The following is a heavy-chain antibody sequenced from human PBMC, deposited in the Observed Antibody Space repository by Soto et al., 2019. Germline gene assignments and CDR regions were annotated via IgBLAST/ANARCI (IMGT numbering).Heavy chain of an antibody. V-gene: IGHV3-66*01. CDR3: AIAANETADALPY. Sequence: GGSLRLSCAASGFTVSSNYMSWVRQAPGKGLEWVSVIYSGGSTYYADSVKGRFTISRDNSKNTLYLQMNSLRAEDTAVYYCAIAANETADALPYWGQGTLVTVSS. CDR1: GFTVSSNY. J-gene: IGHJ4*02. CDR2: IYSGGST. D-gene: IGHD2-8*01.